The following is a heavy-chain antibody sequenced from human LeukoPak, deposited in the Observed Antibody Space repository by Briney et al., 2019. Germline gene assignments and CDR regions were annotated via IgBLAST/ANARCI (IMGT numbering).Heavy chain of an antibody. J-gene: IGHJ5*02. CDR1: GDSVSSNSVT. V-gene: IGHV6-1*01. D-gene: IGHD2-2*01. CDR3: ARRLTQYDCFDP. CDR2: TYYRSTWYN. Sequence: SQTLSLTCAISGDSVSSNSVTWNWIRQSPSRGLEWLGRTYYRSTWYNDYAVSVRGRITVNPDTSKNQFALHLNSVTPEDTAVYYCARRLTQYDCFDPWGQGILVTVSS.